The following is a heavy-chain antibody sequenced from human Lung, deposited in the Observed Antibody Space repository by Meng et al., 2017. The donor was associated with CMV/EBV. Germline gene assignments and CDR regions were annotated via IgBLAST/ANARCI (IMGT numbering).Heavy chain of an antibody. CDR1: GGSINSGDYC. CDR3: AGGAVLRAAKPYFDP. CDR2: VLYRGN. V-gene: IGHV4-30-4*08. D-gene: IGHD2-2*01. J-gene: IGHJ5*02. Sequence: VSGGSINSGDYCWSWIRQSPGKGLEWIGNVLYRGNYYNPSLNSRLTISVDTSKNQFSLRLTSVTAADTAVYFCAGGAVLRAAKPYFDPWGQGHLVTAPQ.